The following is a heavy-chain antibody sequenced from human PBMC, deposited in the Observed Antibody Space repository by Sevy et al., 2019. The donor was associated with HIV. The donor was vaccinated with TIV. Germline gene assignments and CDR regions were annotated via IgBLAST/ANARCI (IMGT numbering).Heavy chain of an antibody. CDR2: INSDGSST. D-gene: IGHD6-13*01. J-gene: IGHJ4*02. CDR1: GFTFSSYW. V-gene: IGHV3-74*01. CDR3: AREGHGIAAAGTIFYFDY. Sequence: GGSLRLSCAASGFTFSSYWMHWVRQAPGKGLVWVSRINSDGSSTSYADSVKGRFTISRDNAKNTLYLQMNSLRAEDTAVYYRAREGHGIAAAGTIFYFDYWGQGTLVTVSS.